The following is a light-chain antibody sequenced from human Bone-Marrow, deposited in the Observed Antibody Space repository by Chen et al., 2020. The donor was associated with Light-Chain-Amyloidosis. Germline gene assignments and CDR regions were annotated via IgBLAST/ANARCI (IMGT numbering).Light chain of an antibody. Sequence: SYELTQPPSVSVSPGQTARIPCSVDDLPTKYAYWYQQKPGQAPVLVINRDTERPSGISEGFSGSSSGTTATLTISGVQAEDAADYHCQAADSSGTYEVIFGGGTKLTVL. J-gene: IGLJ2*01. V-gene: IGLV3-25*03. CDR1: DLPTKY. CDR2: RDT. CDR3: QAADSSGTYEVI.